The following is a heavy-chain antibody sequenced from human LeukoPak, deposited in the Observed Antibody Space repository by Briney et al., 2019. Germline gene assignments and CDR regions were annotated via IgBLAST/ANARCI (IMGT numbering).Heavy chain of an antibody. Sequence: PSETLSLTCAVYGGSFSGYYWSWIRQPPGKGLEWIGEINHSGSTNYNPSLKSRVTISVDTSKNQFSLKLRSVTAADTAVYYCARGRAVVATSLDYWGQGTLVTVSS. CDR2: INHSGST. J-gene: IGHJ4*02. D-gene: IGHD5-12*01. CDR3: ARGRAVVATSLDY. V-gene: IGHV4-34*01. CDR1: GGSFSGYY.